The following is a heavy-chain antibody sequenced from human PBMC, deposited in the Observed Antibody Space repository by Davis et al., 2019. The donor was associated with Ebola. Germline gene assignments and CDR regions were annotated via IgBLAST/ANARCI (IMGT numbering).Heavy chain of an antibody. J-gene: IGHJ6*04. CDR3: ARDVRNWNDYYYYGMDV. V-gene: IGHV4-30-4*01. Sequence: LRLSCTVSGGSISSGDYYWSWIRQPPGKGLEWIGYIYYSGSTYYNPSLKSRVTISVDTSKNQFSLKLSSVTAADTAVYYCARDVRNWNDYYYYGMDVWGKGTTVTVSS. CDR2: IYYSGST. CDR1: GGSISSGDYY. D-gene: IGHD1-1*01.